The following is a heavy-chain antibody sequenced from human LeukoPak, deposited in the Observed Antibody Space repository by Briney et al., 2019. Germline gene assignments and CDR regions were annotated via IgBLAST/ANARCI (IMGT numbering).Heavy chain of an antibody. CDR2: VWYDESKE. V-gene: IGHV3-33*01. CDR3: ARDPYYGSGKYYHGMDL. Sequence: PGRSLRLSCAASGFTFSNYGMHWVRQAPGKGLEWVAVVWYDESKEYSGDSVKGRFTISRDKSKNTLYLQMNSLRAEDTAVYYCARDPYYGSGKYYHGMDLWGQGTTVTVSS. CDR1: GFTFSNYG. J-gene: IGHJ6*02. D-gene: IGHD3-10*01.